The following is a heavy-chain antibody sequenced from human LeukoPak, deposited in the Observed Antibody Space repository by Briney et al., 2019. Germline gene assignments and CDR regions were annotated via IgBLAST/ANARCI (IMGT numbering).Heavy chain of an antibody. Sequence: GSLRLSCAASGFTFSSYGMHWVRQAPGKGLEWVAVISYDGSNKYYADSVKGRFTISRDNSKNTLYLQMNTLRAEDTAVYYCARDSRGTYYYDSSPPPDYWGQGTLVTVSS. CDR3: ARDSRGTYYYDSSPPPDY. D-gene: IGHD3-22*01. J-gene: IGHJ4*02. CDR1: GFTFSSYG. V-gene: IGHV3-30*03. CDR2: ISYDGSNK.